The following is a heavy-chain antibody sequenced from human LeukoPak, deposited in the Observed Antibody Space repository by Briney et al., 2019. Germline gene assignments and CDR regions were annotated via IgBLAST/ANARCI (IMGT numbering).Heavy chain of an antibody. Sequence: PGGSLRLSCAASGFTFSSYWMSWVRQAPGKGLEWVANIKQDGSEKYYVDSVKGRFTISRDNAKNSLYLQMNSLRAEDTAVYYCARDSMRLADAFDIWGQGTMVTVSS. CDR3: ARDSMRLADAFDI. CDR1: GFTFSSYW. CDR2: IKQDGSEK. J-gene: IGHJ3*02. V-gene: IGHV3-7*01. D-gene: IGHD6-19*01.